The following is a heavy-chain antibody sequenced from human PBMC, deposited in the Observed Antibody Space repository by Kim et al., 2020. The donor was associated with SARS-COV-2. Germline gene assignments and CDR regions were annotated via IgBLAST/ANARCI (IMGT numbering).Heavy chain of an antibody. D-gene: IGHD5-18*01. CDR3: AKGRGGSGYSYGLV. CDR2: ISGSGGST. Sequence: GGSLRLSCAASGFTFSSYAMSWVRQAPGKGLEWVSAISGSGGSTYYADSVKGRFTISRDNSKNTLYLQMNSLRAEDTAVYYCAKGRGGSGYSYGLVWGQGTLVTVSS. V-gene: IGHV3-23*01. CDR1: GFTFSSYA. J-gene: IGHJ4*02.